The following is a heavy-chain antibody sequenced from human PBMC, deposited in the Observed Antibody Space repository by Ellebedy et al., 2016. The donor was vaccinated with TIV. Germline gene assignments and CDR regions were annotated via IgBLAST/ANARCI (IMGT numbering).Heavy chain of an antibody. V-gene: IGHV1-46*01. CDR1: GYTFTTYY. Sequence: ASVKVSCKASGYTFTTYYMHWVRQAPGQGLEWMGIINPSGGYTGYAENLQGRVTMTTDTSTNTVYMELSSLRSEDTAVYYCASTEYQLLYYFHYWGQGTLVTVSS. CDR2: INPSGGYT. CDR3: ASTEYQLLYYFHY. J-gene: IGHJ4*02. D-gene: IGHD2-2*01.